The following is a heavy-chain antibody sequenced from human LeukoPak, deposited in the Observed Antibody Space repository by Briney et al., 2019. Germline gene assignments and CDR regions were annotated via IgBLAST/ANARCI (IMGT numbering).Heavy chain of an antibody. CDR2: ITSSSTYI. D-gene: IGHD3-16*02. CDR1: GFTFSSSG. Sequence: GGSLRLSCAASGFTFSSSGMNWVRQAPGKGLEWVSSITSSSTYIYYADSVRGRFTISSDNAKNSLYLQMNSLRAEDTAVYYCARDVNDYVWGSYRTDYWGQGTLVTVSS. J-gene: IGHJ4*02. CDR3: ARDVNDYVWGSYRTDY. V-gene: IGHV3-21*01.